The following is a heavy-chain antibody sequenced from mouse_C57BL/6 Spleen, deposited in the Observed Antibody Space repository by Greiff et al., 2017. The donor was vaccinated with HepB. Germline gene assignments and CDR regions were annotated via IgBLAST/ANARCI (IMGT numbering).Heavy chain of an antibody. V-gene: IGHV5-9*01. J-gene: IGHJ1*03. CDR1: GFTFSSYT. CDR2: ISGGGGNT. Sequence: EVQVVESGGGLVKPGGSLKLSCAASGFTFSSYTMSWVRQTPEKRLEWVATISGGGGNTYYPDSVKGRFTISRDNAKNTLYLQMSSLRSEDTALYYCARHTTVVATYWYFDVWGTGTTVTVSS. CDR3: ARHTTVVATYWYFDV. D-gene: IGHD1-1*01.